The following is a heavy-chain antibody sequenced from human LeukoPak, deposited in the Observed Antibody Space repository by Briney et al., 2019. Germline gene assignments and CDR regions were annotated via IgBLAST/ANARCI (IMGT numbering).Heavy chain of an antibody. CDR3: ARAEDRYPIWLGELLSDY. D-gene: IGHD3-10*01. J-gene: IGHJ4*02. CDR1: GYTFTSYY. CDR2: INPSGGST. Sequence: ASVKVSCKASGYTFTSYYMHWVRQAPGQGLEWMGIINPSGGSTSYAQKFQGRVTMTRDTSTSTVYMELSSLRSEDTAVYYCARAEDRYPIWLGELLSDYWGQGTLVTVSS. V-gene: IGHV1-46*01.